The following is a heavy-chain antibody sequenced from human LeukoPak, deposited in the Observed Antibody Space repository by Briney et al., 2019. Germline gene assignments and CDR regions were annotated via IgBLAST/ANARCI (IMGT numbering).Heavy chain of an antibody. D-gene: IGHD1-26*01. Sequence: SETLSLTCTVSGGSISSYYWSWIRQPPGKGLEWIGYMYYSGSTNYNPSLKSRVTISVDTSKNQFSLKLSSVTAADTAVYYCASLYSGSYDTGSFDYFNYWGQGTLVTVSS. CDR1: GGSISSYY. J-gene: IGHJ4*02. CDR2: MYYSGST. CDR3: ASLYSGSYDTGSFDYFNY. V-gene: IGHV4-59*01.